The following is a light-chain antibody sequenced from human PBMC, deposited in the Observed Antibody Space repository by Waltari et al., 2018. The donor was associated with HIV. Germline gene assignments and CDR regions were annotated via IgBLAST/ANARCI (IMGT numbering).Light chain of an antibody. J-gene: IGKJ1*01. Sequence: EIVLTQSPGTLSLSPGEGATLSCRASQSVDTSYLTWYQQRPGQAPRLLIYATSSRATGIPDRFSGSGSGTDFTLTISGLGPEDFAVYYCQQYAVSPRTFGPGTKV. CDR2: ATS. CDR1: QSVDTSY. CDR3: QQYAVSPRT. V-gene: IGKV3-20*01.